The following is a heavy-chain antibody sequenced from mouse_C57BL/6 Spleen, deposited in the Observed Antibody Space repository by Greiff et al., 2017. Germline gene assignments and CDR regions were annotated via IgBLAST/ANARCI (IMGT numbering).Heavy chain of an antibody. CDR3: ARGDYSNYEDAMDY. J-gene: IGHJ4*01. CDR2: IYPRDGST. Sequence: QVQLQQSGPELVKPGASVKLSCKASGYTFTSYDINWVKQRPGQGLEWIGWIYPRDGSTNYNAKFKGKATLTVDTSSSTAYLELHSLTSEDSAVFFCARGDYSNYEDAMDYWGQGTSVTVSS. CDR1: GYTFTSYD. V-gene: IGHV1-85*01. D-gene: IGHD2-5*01.